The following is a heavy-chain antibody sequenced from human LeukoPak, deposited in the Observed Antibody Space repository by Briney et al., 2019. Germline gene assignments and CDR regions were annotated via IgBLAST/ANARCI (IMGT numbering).Heavy chain of an antibody. D-gene: IGHD1-26*01. CDR3: ARSIVGATIGPPDY. CDR2: IYHSWST. V-gene: IGHV4-59*08. J-gene: IGHJ4*02. CDR1: GGSISNYY. Sequence: ETLSLPCTFSGGSISNYYWSWIRQPPGTGLEGIANIYHSWSTNYSPSLETRVTISVDTSKNQFSLKLRFVTAADTAVYYCARSIVGATIGPPDYWGQGTLVTVSS.